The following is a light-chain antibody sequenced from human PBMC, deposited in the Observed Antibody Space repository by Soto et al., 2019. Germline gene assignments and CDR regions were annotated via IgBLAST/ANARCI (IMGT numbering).Light chain of an antibody. CDR1: TSDVGGYNY. Sequence: QSVLTQPASVSGSPGQSITISCTGTTSDVGGYNYVSWYQQHPGKAPKLMIYDVSNRPSGVSNRFSGSKSGHTASLTISGLQAEDEADYYCSSYTRSSTYVFGTGTKLTVL. CDR2: DVS. J-gene: IGLJ1*01. CDR3: SSYTRSSTYV. V-gene: IGLV2-14*01.